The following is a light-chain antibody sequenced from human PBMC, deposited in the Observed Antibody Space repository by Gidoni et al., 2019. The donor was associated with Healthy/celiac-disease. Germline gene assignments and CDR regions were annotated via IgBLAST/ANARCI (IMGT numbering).Light chain of an antibody. CDR1: SSNIGSNT. J-gene: IGLJ3*02. CDR2: SNN. V-gene: IGLV1-44*01. Sequence: QPVLTQPPSASGTPGQRQTISCSGSSSNIGSNTVNWYQQLPGTAPKLLIYSNNQRPSGVPVRFSGSKSGTSASLAISGLQSEDEADYYCAAWDDSLNGWVFGGGTKLTVL. CDR3: AAWDDSLNGWV.